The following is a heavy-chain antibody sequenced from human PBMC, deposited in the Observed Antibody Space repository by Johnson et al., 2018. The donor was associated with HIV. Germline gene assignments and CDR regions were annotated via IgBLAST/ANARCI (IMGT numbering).Heavy chain of an antibody. CDR3: AREVDAFDM. CDR2: INWNSVIT. Sequence: VQLVESGGGVVQPGRSLRLSCAASGFIFNDYAMHWVRQVPGKGLEWVSGINWNSVITAYADSVKGRFTISRDNAKNTLYLQMNSLRAEDTAVYYCAREVDAFDMWGQGTLVTVSS. J-gene: IGHJ3*02. V-gene: IGHV3-9*01. CDR1: GFIFNDYA.